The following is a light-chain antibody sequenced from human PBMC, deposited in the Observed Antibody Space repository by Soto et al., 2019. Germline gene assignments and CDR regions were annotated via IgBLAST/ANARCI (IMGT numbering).Light chain of an antibody. V-gene: IGKV3-20*01. CDR3: QQYGSSPWT. CDR2: AAS. J-gene: IGKJ1*01. Sequence: EIGLTQSPGTLSLSPGESATLSCRASQSVSSNYLAWYQQRPGQAHRLLIYAASSRATGIPDRFNGSVSGTDCALTIDSLEPEDFAVYYCQQYGSSPWTFVQGTKVDIK. CDR1: QSVSSNY.